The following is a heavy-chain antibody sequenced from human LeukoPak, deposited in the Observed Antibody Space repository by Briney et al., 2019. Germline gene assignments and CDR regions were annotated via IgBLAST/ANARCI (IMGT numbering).Heavy chain of an antibody. D-gene: IGHD3-10*02. CDR3: ARDFGFFGRVLGYMDV. V-gene: IGHV3-48*01. CDR1: GFTFSSYS. Sequence: GGSLRLSCAASGFTFSSYSMNWVRQAPGKGLEWVSYISSSSSTIYYADSVKGRFTISRDNAKNSLYLQMNSLRAEDTTVYYCARDFGFFGRVLGYMDVWGKGTTVTVSS. CDR2: ISSSSSTI. J-gene: IGHJ6*03.